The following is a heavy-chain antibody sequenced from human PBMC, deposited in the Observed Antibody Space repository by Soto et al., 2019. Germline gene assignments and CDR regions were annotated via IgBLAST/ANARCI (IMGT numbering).Heavy chain of an antibody. CDR3: ARDSFSYGSPLGAHDF. Sequence: SETLSLTCTVHGGSISRYYWGWIRQPPGKGLEWLGHINHSGSTNYNPSLKSRVTIAVDTSKNQFSLKLSSVTAADTAVYFCARDSFSYGSPLGAHDFWGQGTVVT. V-gene: IGHV4-59*01. D-gene: IGHD5-18*01. CDR1: GGSISRYY. CDR2: INHSGST. J-gene: IGHJ3*01.